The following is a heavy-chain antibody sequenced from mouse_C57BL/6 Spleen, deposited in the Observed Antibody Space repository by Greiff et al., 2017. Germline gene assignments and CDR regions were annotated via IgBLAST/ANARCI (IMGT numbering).Heavy chain of an antibody. Sequence: EVQLVESGGGLVQPGGSMKLSCVASGFTFSNYWMNWVRQSPEKGLEWVAQIRLKSDNYATHYAESVKGRFTISRDDSKSSVYLQMNNLRAEDTGIYYCTPLYGNPFAYWGQGTLVTVSA. CDR2: IRLKSDNYAT. V-gene: IGHV6-3*01. J-gene: IGHJ3*01. CDR1: GFTFSNYW. CDR3: TPLYGNPFAY. D-gene: IGHD2-1*01.